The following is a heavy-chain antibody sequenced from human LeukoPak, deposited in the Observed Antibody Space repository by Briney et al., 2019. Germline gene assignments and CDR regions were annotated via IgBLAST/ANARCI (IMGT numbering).Heavy chain of an antibody. CDR3: ARHYDILTGYSIDY. D-gene: IGHD3-9*01. CDR2: ISYDGSNK. V-gene: IGHV3-30*19. CDR1: GFTFSQFG. J-gene: IGHJ4*02. Sequence: GGSLRLSCAASGFTFSQFGMHWVRQAPGKGLEWVAVISYDGSNKYYADSVKGRFTISRDNSKNTLYLQMNSLRAEDTAVYYCARHYDILTGYSIDYWGQGTLVTVSS.